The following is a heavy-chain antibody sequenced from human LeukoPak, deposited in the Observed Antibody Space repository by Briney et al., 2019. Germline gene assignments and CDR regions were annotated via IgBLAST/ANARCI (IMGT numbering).Heavy chain of an antibody. CDR3: ARGCPVYYYDSSGYYYNYYYMDV. CDR1: GYTFTGYY. Sequence: ASVKVSCKASGYTFTGYYMRWVRQAPGQGLEWMGWINPNSGGTNYAQKFQGRVTMTRDTSISTAYMELSRLRSDDTAVYYCARGCPVYYYDSSGYYYNYYYMDVWGKGTTVTVSS. CDR2: INPNSGGT. V-gene: IGHV1-2*02. J-gene: IGHJ6*03. D-gene: IGHD3-22*01.